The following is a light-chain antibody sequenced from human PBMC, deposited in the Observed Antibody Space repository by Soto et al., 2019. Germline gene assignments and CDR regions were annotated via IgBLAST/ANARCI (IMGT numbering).Light chain of an antibody. CDR2: EGS. J-gene: IGLJ2*01. V-gene: IGLV2-23*03. CDR3: CSYSSSSTVI. CDR1: SSDMGTYNL. Sequence: QSALTQPASVSGSPGQSITISCTGTSSDMGTYNLVSWYQQHPGEAPKLMIYEGSKRPSGVSNRFSGSKSGTTASLTISGLQAEDEADYHCCSYSSSSTVIFGGGTKLTVL.